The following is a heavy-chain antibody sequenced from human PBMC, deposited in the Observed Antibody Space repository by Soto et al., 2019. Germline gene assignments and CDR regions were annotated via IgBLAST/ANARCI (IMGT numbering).Heavy chain of an antibody. J-gene: IGHJ4*02. CDR3: AKRGLGSYFDY. V-gene: IGHV3-23*01. CDR2: ISGSGDST. Sequence: EVQLLESGGGLVQPGGSLRLSCAASGFTFSSYAMRWVRQAPGKGLEWVAAISGSGDSTYYADSVKGRFTISRDNSKNTLYLQMTRLRAEDTAVYYCAKRGLGSYFDYWGQGTLVTVSS. CDR1: GFTFSSYA. D-gene: IGHD3-10*01.